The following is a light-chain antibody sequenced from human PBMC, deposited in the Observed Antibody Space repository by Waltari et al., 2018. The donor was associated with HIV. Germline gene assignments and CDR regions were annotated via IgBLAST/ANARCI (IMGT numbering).Light chain of an antibody. V-gene: IGKV3-20*01. Sequence: EIVLMQSPGTLSLSPGERATLSCRASQSVSSSYLAWYQQKPGQAPRLLIYGASSRATGIPDRFSGSGSGTDFTLTISRLEPEDFAVYYCQQYGSSPPLTFGQGTRLEIK. CDR2: GAS. J-gene: IGKJ5*01. CDR1: QSVSSSY. CDR3: QQYGSSPPLT.